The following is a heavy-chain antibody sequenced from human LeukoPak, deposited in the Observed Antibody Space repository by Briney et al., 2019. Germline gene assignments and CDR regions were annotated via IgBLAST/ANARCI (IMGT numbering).Heavy chain of an antibody. V-gene: IGHV1-18*04. J-gene: IGHJ4*02. Sequence: ASVKVSCMASGYTFTSYGISWVRQAPGQGLEWMGWISAYNGNTNYAQKLQGRVTMTTDTSTSTAYMELSSLRSEDTAVYYCARPRGYSYGYGGPFDYWGQGTLVTVSS. CDR3: ARPRGYSYGYGGPFDY. CDR1: GYTFTSYG. CDR2: ISAYNGNT. D-gene: IGHD5-18*01.